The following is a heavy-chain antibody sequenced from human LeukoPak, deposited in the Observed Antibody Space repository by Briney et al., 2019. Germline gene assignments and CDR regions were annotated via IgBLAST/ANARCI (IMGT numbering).Heavy chain of an antibody. CDR1: GFTFSTFE. D-gene: IGHD3-22*01. CDR2: ISSGSSAI. CDR3: ARASGYPNYYFDS. V-gene: IGHV3-48*02. J-gene: IGHJ4*02. Sequence: PGGSLRLSCAASGFTFSTFEMNWVRQAPGKGLEWVSHISSGSSAIHYADSVKGRFTISRDNAKYSVFLQMDSLRDEDTAVYYCARASGYPNYYFDSWGQGNLVTVSS.